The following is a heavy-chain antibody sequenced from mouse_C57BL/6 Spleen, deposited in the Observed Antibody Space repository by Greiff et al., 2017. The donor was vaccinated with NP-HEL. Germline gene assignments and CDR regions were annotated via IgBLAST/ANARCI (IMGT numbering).Heavy chain of an antibody. CDR2: ISSGSSTI. V-gene: IGHV5-17*01. J-gene: IGHJ3*01. CDR1: GFTFSDYG. Sequence: EVHLVESGGGLVKPGGSLKLSCAASGFTFSDYGMHWVRQAPEKGLEWVAYISSGSSTIYYADTVKGRFTISRDNAKNTLFLQMTSLRSEDTAMYYCARGGMIEEFAYWGQGTLVTVSA. D-gene: IGHD2-4*01. CDR3: ARGGMIEEFAY.